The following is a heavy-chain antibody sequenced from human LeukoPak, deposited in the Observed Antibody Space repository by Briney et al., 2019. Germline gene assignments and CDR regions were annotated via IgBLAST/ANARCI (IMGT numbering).Heavy chain of an antibody. V-gene: IGHV3-9*01. J-gene: IGHJ4*02. CDR1: GFTFDDYA. D-gene: IGHD3-22*01. CDR3: ASQPQTRYYYDSSGYYSFDY. CDR2: ISWNSGSI. Sequence: PGGSLRLSCAASGFTFDDYAMHWVRQAPGKGLEWVSGISWNSGSICYADSVKGRFTISRDNAKNSLYLQMNSLRDEDTALYYCASQPQTRYYYDSSGYYSFDYWGQGTLVTVSS.